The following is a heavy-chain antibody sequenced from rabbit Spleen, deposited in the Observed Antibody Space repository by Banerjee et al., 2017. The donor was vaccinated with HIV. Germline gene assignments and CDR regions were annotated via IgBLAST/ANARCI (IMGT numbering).Heavy chain of an antibody. CDR2: MNSKNGEN. J-gene: IGHJ6*01. D-gene: IGHD1-1*01. V-gene: IGHV1S45*01. CDR3: ARDTSSSFSSYGMDL. Sequence: QEQLEESGGGLVKPGGSLALSCKGSGFSLIYNNVMCWVRQAPGKGLEWIACMNSKNGENVYANWAKGRFTISKTSSTTVTLQMTSLTAADTATYFCARDTSSSFSSYGMDLWGPGTLVTVS. CDR1: GFSLIYNNV.